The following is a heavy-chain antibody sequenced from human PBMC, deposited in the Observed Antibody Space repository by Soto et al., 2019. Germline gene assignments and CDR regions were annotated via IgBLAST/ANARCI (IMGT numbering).Heavy chain of an antibody. J-gene: IGHJ4*02. CDR1: GFTFSNFG. Sequence: GGSLRLSCAASGFTFSNFGMHWVRQAPGKGLEWVAVIWYDGTNKYYADSVKGRFTISRDNSKNTLFLQMNNLRAEDTAVYYCATTGGSRVRGLYPSNRNFDYWGQGTLVTVSS. CDR3: ATTGGSRVRGLYPSNRNFDY. V-gene: IGHV3-33*01. D-gene: IGHD3-10*01. CDR2: IWYDGTNK.